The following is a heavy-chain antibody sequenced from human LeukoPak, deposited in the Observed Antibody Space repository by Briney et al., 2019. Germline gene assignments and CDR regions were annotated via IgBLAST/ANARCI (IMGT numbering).Heavy chain of an antibody. CDR3: ARGGDIVVVPAAIEPYYFDY. CDR1: GFTFSSYA. Sequence: GGSLRLSCAASGFTFSSYAMHWVRQAPGKGLEYVSAISSNGGSTYYANSVEGRFTISRDNSKNTLYLQMGSLRAEDMAVYYCARGGDIVVVPAAIEPYYFDYWGQGTLVTVSS. J-gene: IGHJ4*02. CDR2: ISSNGGST. V-gene: IGHV3-64*01. D-gene: IGHD2-2*02.